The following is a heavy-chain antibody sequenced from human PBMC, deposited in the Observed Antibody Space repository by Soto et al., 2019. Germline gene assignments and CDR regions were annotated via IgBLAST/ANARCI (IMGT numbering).Heavy chain of an antibody. D-gene: IGHD6-19*01. V-gene: IGHV1-18*01. CDR2: ISAYNGNT. J-gene: IGHJ4*02. CDR1: GYTFTSYG. Sequence: ASVKVSCKASGYTFTSYGISWVRQAPGQGLEWMGWISAYNGNTNYAQKLQGRVTMTTDTSTSTAYMELRSLRSDDTAVYYCARDLPWGMLLAVASFDYWGQGTLVTVSS. CDR3: ARDLPWGMLLAVASFDY.